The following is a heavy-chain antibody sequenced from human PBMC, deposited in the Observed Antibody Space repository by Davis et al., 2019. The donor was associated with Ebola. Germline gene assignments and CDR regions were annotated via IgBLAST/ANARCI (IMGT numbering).Heavy chain of an antibody. J-gene: IGHJ6*02. Sequence: AASVKVSCKASGYTFISYDINWVRQATGQGLEWMGWINPNSGGTNYAQKFQGWVTMTRDTSISTAYMELSRLRSDDTAVYYCARVRIAYGMDVWGQGTTVTVSS. CDR2: INPNSGGT. CDR1: GYTFISYD. D-gene: IGHD6-13*01. CDR3: ARVRIAYGMDV. V-gene: IGHV1-2*04.